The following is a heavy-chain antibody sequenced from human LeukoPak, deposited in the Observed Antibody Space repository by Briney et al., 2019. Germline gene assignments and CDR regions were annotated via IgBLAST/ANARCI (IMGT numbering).Heavy chain of an antibody. CDR3: ARDLGIYDSSGQRDY. V-gene: IGHV3-48*03. Sequence: GGSLRLSCAASGFTFSSYEMNWVRQAPGKGLEWVSYISSSGSTIYYADSVKGRFTISRDNAKNSLYLQMNSLRAEDTAVYYCARDLGIYDSSGQRDYWGQGTLVTVSS. D-gene: IGHD3-22*01. CDR1: GFTFSSYE. CDR2: ISSSGSTI. J-gene: IGHJ4*02.